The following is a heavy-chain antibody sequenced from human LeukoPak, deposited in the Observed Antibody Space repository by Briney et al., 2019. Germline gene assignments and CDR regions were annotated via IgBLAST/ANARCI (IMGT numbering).Heavy chain of an antibody. J-gene: IGHJ6*03. CDR3: ARELRWDYYMDA. CDR2: TYYRSKWYS. V-gene: IGHV6-1*01. D-gene: IGHD2-21*02. CDR1: GDSVSSKSSA. Sequence: SQTLSLTCVISGDSVSSKSSAWNWIRQSPSRGLEWLGRTYYRSKWYSEYELSVQSRIIIKPDTSKNQFSLQLGSVTAADTAVYFCARELRWDYYMDAWGKGTTVTVSS.